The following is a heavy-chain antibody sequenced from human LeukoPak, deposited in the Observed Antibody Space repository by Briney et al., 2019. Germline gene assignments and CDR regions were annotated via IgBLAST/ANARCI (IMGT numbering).Heavy chain of an antibody. Sequence: TGGSLRLSCAASGFTFSSYGMSWVRQAPGKGLEWVSGIGPSGVITYYADSVKGRFTISRDNYKSTVYLQMNSLRADDTAVYYCAKDDAWLQFDDWGQGTLVTVSS. V-gene: IGHV3-23*01. CDR3: AKDDAWLQFDD. D-gene: IGHD5-24*01. CDR1: GFTFSSYG. J-gene: IGHJ4*02. CDR2: IGPSGVIT.